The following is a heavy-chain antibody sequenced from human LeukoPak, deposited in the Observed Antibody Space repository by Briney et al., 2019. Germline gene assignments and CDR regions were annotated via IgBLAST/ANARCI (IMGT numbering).Heavy chain of an antibody. CDR3: ARDQSDYYGSGSYSEGSY. Sequence: PGGSLRLSCAASGFTFSTYSMKWVRQAPGKGLEWVSYISGSSGTIYYADSVKGRFTISRDNAKNSLYLQMNSLRDEDTAVYYCARDQSDYYGSGSYSEGSYWGQGTLVSVSS. J-gene: IGHJ4*02. CDR2: ISGSSGTI. CDR1: GFTFSTYS. V-gene: IGHV3-48*02. D-gene: IGHD3-10*01.